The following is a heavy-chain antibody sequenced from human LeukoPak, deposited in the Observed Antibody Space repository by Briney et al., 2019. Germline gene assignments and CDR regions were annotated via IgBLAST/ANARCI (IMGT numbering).Heavy chain of an antibody. D-gene: IGHD6-13*01. V-gene: IGHV1-18*04. J-gene: IGHJ5*02. CDR1: GYTFASYG. CDR3: ARDRVLDGRDSSWLFWFDP. CDR2: ISGYNGNT. Sequence: AASVKVSCKASGYTFASYGITWVRQAPGQGLEWMGWISGYNGNTKYAQRFQGRVTMTTDTSTSTAYMELRSLRSDDTAVYYCARDRVLDGRDSSWLFWFDPWGQGTLVTVSS.